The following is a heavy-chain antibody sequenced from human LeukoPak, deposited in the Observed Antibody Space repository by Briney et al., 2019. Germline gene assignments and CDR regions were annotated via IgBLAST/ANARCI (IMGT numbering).Heavy chain of an antibody. V-gene: IGHV4-59*01. CDR1: GGSIGTNY. CDR2: SSYSGSS. CDR3: ARSDTHHIHSSSWHFDY. Sequence: PSETLSLTCSVSGGSIGTNYWSWIRQDPGKGLEWIGYSSYSGSSNYNPSLKSRVTISVDTSKTQFSLYLNSVTAADTAVYYCARSDTHHIHSSSWHFDYWGQGTLVTVSS. J-gene: IGHJ4*02. D-gene: IGHD6-13*01.